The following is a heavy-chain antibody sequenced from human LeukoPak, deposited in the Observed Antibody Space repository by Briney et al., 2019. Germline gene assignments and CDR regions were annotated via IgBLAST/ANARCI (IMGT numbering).Heavy chain of an antibody. Sequence: SQTLSLTCTVSGGSISSGSYYWSWIRQPAGKGLEWIGRIYTSGSTNYNPSLKGRVTISVDTSKNQFSLKLSSVTAADTAVYYCARDIVGNYYDSSGQDYWGQGTLVTVSS. J-gene: IGHJ4*02. CDR3: ARDIVGNYYDSSGQDY. CDR2: IYTSGST. D-gene: IGHD3-22*01. V-gene: IGHV4-61*02. CDR1: GGSISSGSYY.